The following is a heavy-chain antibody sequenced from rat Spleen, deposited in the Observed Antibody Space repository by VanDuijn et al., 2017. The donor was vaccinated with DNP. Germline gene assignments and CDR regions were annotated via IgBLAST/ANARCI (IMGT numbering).Heavy chain of an antibody. V-gene: IGHV5S10*01. CDR2: IIYDGSRT. Sequence: EVQLVESGGGLVQPGRSLKLSCAASGFTFSDYNMAWVRQAPKKGLDWAAIIIYDGSRTYYRDSVKGRFTISRNSAKSTLYLQMDSLRSEDTATYYCAGRPPPTRGPFDYWGQGVTVTVSS. D-gene: IGHD1-4*01. CDR1: GFTFSDYN. CDR3: AGRPPPTRGPFDY. J-gene: IGHJ2*01.